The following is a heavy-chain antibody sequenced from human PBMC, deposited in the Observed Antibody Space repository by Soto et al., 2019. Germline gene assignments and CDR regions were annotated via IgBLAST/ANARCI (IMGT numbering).Heavy chain of an antibody. Sequence: QVQLVESGGGVVQPGRSLRLSCAASGFTFSNYGMHWVRQAPGEGLEWVAVIWYDGSNKYYADSVKGRFTISRDNSKNPLYLQMNRLRAEDTAVYYCAREAYGSSGYLTNDAFDIWGQGTMVTVSS. CDR2: IWYDGSNK. J-gene: IGHJ3*02. D-gene: IGHD3-22*01. CDR1: GFTFSNYG. CDR3: AREAYGSSGYLTNDAFDI. V-gene: IGHV3-33*01.